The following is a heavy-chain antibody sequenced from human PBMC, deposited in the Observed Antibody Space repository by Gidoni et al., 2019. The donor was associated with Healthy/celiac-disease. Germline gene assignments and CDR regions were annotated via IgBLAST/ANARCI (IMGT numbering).Heavy chain of an antibody. D-gene: IGHD4-17*01. CDR2: SRSKTYGGTT. CDR1: GFPFGDYA. CDR3: TRDEGGMTTVTRPDY. V-gene: IGHV3-49*03. Sequence: VKLVESGGGLVQPGRSLRLSCQASGFPFGDYAMSWFRQDQGQGLGWVGFSRSKTYGGTTEYAASEKGRFTISRDDSKIIAYLQMNSLEAEDTAVYYCTRDEGGMTTVTRPDYWGQGTLVTVSS. J-gene: IGHJ4*02.